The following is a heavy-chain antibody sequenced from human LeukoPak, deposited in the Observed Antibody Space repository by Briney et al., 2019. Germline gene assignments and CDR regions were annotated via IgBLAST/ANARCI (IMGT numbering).Heavy chain of an antibody. J-gene: IGHJ4*02. CDR2: INVGNGNR. CDR1: GYTFTSYA. CDR3: ARGLWDRSPFDY. V-gene: IGHV1-3*01. D-gene: IGHD3-16*01. Sequence: GASVKVSRKASGYTFTSYAMHWVRQAPEQRLEWMGWINVGNGNRKYSQKFQGRVTITRDTSASTAYMELSNLRSEDTAVYYCARGLWDRSPFDYWGQGTLVTVSS.